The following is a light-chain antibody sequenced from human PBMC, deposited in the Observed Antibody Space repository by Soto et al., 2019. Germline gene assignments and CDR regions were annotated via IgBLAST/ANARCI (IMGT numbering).Light chain of an antibody. CDR2: AAS. V-gene: IGKV3-20*01. J-gene: IGKJ4*01. CDR3: QQYHTWPIT. CDR1: HSVNGGY. Sequence: PGQRVRLSCRASHSVNGGYLAWYQQKPGQAPRRLIYAASSRATGIPDRFSGSGSGTDFTLTISRLAPEDCAIYYCQQYHTWPITFGGGTKVDTK.